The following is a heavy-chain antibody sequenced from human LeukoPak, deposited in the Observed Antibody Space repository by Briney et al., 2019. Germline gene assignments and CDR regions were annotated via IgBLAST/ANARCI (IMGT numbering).Heavy chain of an antibody. J-gene: IGHJ4*01. CDR1: VYTFTDFY. D-gene: IGHD1-26*01. Sequence: ASVTVSCMASVYTFTDFYMHWVRQAPGQALEWMGWINPNSGGTNSAQKFQGRVTMTRDTSISTAYMELSRLTSDDTAVYYCARHPYSGSYHFDYWGQGTLVTVSS. V-gene: IGHV1-2*02. CDR3: ARHPYSGSYHFDY. CDR2: INPNSGGT.